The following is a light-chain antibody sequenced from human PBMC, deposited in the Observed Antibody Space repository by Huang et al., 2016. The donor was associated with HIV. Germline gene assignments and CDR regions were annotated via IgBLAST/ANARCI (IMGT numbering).Light chain of an antibody. Sequence: DIQITQSPSSLSASVGDRVTITCQASKAINNHLNWYQQKPGNAPRPLIYDVSNLKTGVPSRFSGSGSGTDFIFTISGLQPEDIATYYCQQYVILLTFGGGTKVEI. CDR3: QQYVILLT. CDR1: KAINNH. CDR2: DVS. J-gene: IGKJ4*01. V-gene: IGKV1-33*01.